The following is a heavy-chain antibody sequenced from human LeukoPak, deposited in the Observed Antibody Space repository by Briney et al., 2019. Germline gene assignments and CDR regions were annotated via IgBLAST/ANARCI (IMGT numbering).Heavy chain of an antibody. CDR2: IYTSGST. J-gene: IGHJ4*02. V-gene: IGHV4-4*07. Sequence: SENLSITFADSTVTLNSYNWIWIRQPPGKERKRFSHIYTSGSTNYEPSLESRVTMSVDTSKNQIYLKVNSVTAADTAVYYCARESYSSSYLFDFWGQGTLVTVSS. CDR3: ARESYSSSYLFDF. D-gene: IGHD6-6*01. CDR1: TVTLNSYN.